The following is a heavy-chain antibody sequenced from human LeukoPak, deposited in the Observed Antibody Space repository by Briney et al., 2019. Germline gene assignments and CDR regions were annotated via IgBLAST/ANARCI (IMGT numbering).Heavy chain of an antibody. CDR3: ARDERSTGFIWFDP. V-gene: IGHV3-21*01. Sequence: GGSLRLSCAASGFTFSSYAMHWVRQAPGKGLEWVSSISSSSSYIYYADSVKGRFTISRDNAKNSLYLQMNSLRAEDTAVYYCARDERSTGFIWFDPWGQGTLVTVSS. CDR1: GFTFSSYA. CDR2: ISSSSSYI. D-gene: IGHD6-19*01. J-gene: IGHJ5*02.